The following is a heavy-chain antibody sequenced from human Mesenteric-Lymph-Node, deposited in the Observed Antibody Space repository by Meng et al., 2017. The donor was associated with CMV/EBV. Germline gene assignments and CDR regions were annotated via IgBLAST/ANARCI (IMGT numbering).Heavy chain of an antibody. CDR2: ADTSGNR. Sequence: SETLSLTCTVSGDSLSTSFWSWIRQPPGRGLEWIGYADTSGNRSHSPSLKSRVTMSLDMSKNHFSLSLQSVTAADTAVYYCAKGGGWWLHWGQGTRVTVSS. CDR1: GDSLSTSF. D-gene: IGHD6-19*01. V-gene: IGHV4-59*01. CDR3: AKGGGWWLH. J-gene: IGHJ4*02.